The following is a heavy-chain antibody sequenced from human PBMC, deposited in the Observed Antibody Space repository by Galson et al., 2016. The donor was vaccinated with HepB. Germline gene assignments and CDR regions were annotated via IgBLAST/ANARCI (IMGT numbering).Heavy chain of an antibody. V-gene: IGHV2-5*01. Sequence: ALVKPTQTLTLTCSFSGFSLSTSEVGVAWIRQPPGKALEWLALIYWNDDKRYSPSPKSRLTITKDPSTNQVVLTLTNMDPVEPATYYCARQHRPSGPTDWFDPWGQGTLVTVSS. D-gene: IGHD4-17*01. CDR2: IYWNDDK. CDR1: GFSLSTSEVG. CDR3: ARQHRPSGPTDWFDP. J-gene: IGHJ5*02.